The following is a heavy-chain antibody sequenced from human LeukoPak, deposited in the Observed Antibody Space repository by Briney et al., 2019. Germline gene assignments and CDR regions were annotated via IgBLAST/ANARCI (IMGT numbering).Heavy chain of an antibody. CDR1: GFTFDDYA. J-gene: IGHJ4*02. V-gene: IGHV3-9*01. D-gene: IGHD3-22*01. CDR3: ARSRHSYDSSGFPHY. CDR2: ISWNSGSI. Sequence: GGSLRLSCAASGFTFDDYAMHWVRQAPGKGLEWVSGISWNSGSIGYADSVKGRFTIPRDNAKNTLYLQMNSLRAEDTAVYYCARSRHSYDSSGFPHYWGQGTLVTVSS.